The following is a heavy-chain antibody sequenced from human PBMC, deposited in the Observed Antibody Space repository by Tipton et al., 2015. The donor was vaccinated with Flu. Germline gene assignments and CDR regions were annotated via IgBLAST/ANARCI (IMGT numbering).Heavy chain of an antibody. J-gene: IGHJ4*02. D-gene: IGHD3-10*01. CDR1: GYSISSSNW. Sequence: LRLSCAVSGYSISSSNWWGWIRQPPGKGLEWIGYIYYSGSIYYNPSLKSRVTMSVDTSKNQFSLKLSSVTAVDTAVYYCASVAMVRGFEGFDYWGQGTLVTVSS. V-gene: IGHV4-28*02. CDR2: IYYSGSI. CDR3: ASVAMVRGFEGFDY.